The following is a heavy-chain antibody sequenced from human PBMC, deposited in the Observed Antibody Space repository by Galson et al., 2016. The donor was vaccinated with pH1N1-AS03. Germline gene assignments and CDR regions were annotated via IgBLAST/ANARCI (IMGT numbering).Heavy chain of an antibody. CDR1: GGTFSSYA. CDR3: SAAIGSTWSFPYEEHV. Sequence: VKVSCKASGGTFSSYAISWVRQAPGQGLEWMGRIIPILGIPNYAQELQGRVTITADESTTTAYMELSSLTSEDTAVYYCSAAIGSTWSFPYEEHVWGQGTTVTVSS. D-gene: IGHD6-13*01. CDR2: IIPILGIP. V-gene: IGHV1-69*10. J-gene: IGHJ6*02.